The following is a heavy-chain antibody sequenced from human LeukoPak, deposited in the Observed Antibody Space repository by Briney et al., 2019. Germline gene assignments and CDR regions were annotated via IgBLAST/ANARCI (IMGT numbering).Heavy chain of an antibody. CDR3: ARDAYCSGGSCYSGLDY. D-gene: IGHD2-15*01. J-gene: IGHJ4*02. CDR2: ISYDGSNK. Sequence: GGSLRLSCAASGFTFSSYAMRWVRQAPGKGLEWVAVISYDGSNKYYADSVKGRFTISRDNSKNTLYLQMNSLRAEDTAVYYCARDAYCSGGSCYSGLDYWGQGTLVTVSS. CDR1: GFTFSSYA. V-gene: IGHV3-30*04.